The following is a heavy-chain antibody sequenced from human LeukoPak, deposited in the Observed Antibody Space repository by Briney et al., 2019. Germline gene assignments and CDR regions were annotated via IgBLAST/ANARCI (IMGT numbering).Heavy chain of an antibody. J-gene: IGHJ5*02. Sequence: PGWSLRLSCAASGFTFSSYSMNWVRQAPGKGLEWVSSISSSSSYIYYADSVKGRFTISRDNAKNSLYLQMNSLRAEDTAVYYCARGDDFWSGYPNWFDPWGQGTLVTVSS. CDR2: ISSSSSYI. CDR3: ARGDDFWSGYPNWFDP. D-gene: IGHD3-3*01. V-gene: IGHV3-21*01. CDR1: GFTFSSYS.